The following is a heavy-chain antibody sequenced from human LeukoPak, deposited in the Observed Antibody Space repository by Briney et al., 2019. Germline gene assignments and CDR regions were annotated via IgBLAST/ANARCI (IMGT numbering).Heavy chain of an antibody. CDR3: ARDGGSSIPYLAFDI. D-gene: IGHD1-26*01. CDR1: GGTFSSYA. J-gene: IGHJ3*02. CDR2: IIPIFGTA. Sequence: SVKVSCKASGGTFSSYAISWVRQAPGQGLEWMGGIIPIFGTANYAQKFQGRVTVTADESTSTAYMELSSLRSEDTAVYYCARDGGSSIPYLAFDIWGQGTMVTVSS. V-gene: IGHV1-69*13.